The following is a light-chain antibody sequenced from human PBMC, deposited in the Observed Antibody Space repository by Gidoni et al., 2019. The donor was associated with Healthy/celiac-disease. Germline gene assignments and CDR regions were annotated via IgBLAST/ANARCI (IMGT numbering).Light chain of an antibody. CDR3: QQYNSYPWT. J-gene: IGKJ1*01. Sequence: DIPMTHSPFTLSAAVGDRVTITCRASQSISNWLAWYQQKPGKTPKLLSYKASSLESGVPSRFSGSGSGTEFTLTISSLQPDDFATYYCQQYNSYPWTFGQGTKVEIK. CDR1: QSISNW. CDR2: KAS. V-gene: IGKV1-5*03.